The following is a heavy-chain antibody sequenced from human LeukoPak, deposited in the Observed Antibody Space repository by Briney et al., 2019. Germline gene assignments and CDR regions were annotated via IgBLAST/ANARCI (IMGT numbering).Heavy chain of an antibody. Sequence: PGGSLRLSCAASGFTFSSYEMNWVRQAPGKGLEWVSYISSGSTIYDADSVKGRFTISRDNAKNSLNLQMNSLRAEDTAVYYCARESIAVAGAPFDYWGQGTLVTVSS. CDR1: GFTFSSYE. CDR3: ARESIAVAGAPFDY. V-gene: IGHV3-48*03. J-gene: IGHJ4*02. D-gene: IGHD6-19*01. CDR2: ISSGSTI.